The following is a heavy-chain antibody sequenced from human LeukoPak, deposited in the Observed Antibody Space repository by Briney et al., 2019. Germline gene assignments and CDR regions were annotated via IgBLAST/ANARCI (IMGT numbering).Heavy chain of an antibody. V-gene: IGHV3-33*01. D-gene: IGHD3-10*01. Sequence: GGSLRLSCAASGFTFSSYGMHWVRQAPGKGLEWVAVIWYDGSNKYYADSVEGRFTISRDNSKNTLYLQMNSLRAEDTAVYYCARDRITMVRGVIGYYGMDVWGQGTTVTVSS. CDR3: ARDRITMVRGVIGYYGMDV. CDR2: IWYDGSNK. J-gene: IGHJ6*02. CDR1: GFTFSSYG.